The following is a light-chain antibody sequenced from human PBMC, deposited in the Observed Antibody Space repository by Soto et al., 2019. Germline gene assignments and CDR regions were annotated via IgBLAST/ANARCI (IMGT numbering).Light chain of an antibody. J-gene: IGKJ2*01. CDR1: QTIVTW. V-gene: IGKV1-5*03. CDR2: MAS. Sequence: DVQMTQSPSTLSASIGDTVTITCRASQTIVTWLAWYQQKPGRPPKLLIYMASILESGVPSRFSGRWSGTEFTLTISGLQPDELGTYYSQQYNSYPKTFVGGTKLYI. CDR3: QQYNSYPKT.